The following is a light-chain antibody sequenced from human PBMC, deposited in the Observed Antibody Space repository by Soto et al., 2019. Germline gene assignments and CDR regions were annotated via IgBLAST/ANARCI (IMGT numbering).Light chain of an antibody. Sequence: DIQMTHSPSSLSASVLYIVTITCRASQNIIFYLNLYQQKPGKAPKLLIYAASNLQSGVPSRFSGSGSVTDFTLTISSLQPEDFATYYCQQSYSTLFGQGTKVDIK. CDR2: AAS. V-gene: IGKV1-39*01. J-gene: IGKJ1*01. CDR3: QQSYSTL. CDR1: QNIIFY.